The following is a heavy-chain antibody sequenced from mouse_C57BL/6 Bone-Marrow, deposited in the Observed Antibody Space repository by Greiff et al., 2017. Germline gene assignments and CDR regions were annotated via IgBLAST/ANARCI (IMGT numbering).Heavy chain of an antibody. J-gene: IGHJ4*01. V-gene: IGHV5-12*01. CDR3: ARDLRCDY. CDR1: GFTFSDYY. Sequence: EVKLMESGGGLVQPGGSLKLSCAASGFTFSDYYMYWVRQTPEKRLEWVAYISNGGGSTYYPDTVKGRFTISRDNAKNTLYLQMSRLKSEDTAMYYCARDLRCDYWGQGTSVTVSS. CDR2: ISNGGGST. D-gene: IGHD2-1*01.